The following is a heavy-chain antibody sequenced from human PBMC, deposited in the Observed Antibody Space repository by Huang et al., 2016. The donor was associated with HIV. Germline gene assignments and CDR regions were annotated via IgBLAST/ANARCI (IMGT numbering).Heavy chain of an antibody. D-gene: IGHD5-18*01. CDR2: SIPIFGTA. CDR1: GGTFSSYA. CDR3: ARTAYSYGFRQGYNWFDP. V-gene: IGHV1-69*13. Sequence: QVLLVQSGAEVRKPGSSVKVSCTAFGGTFSSYAISWVRQAPGQGLEWMGGSIPIFGTANYTQKFQARVTITVDESTNTGYMELTRLTSEDTAVYYCARTAYSYGFRQGYNWFDPWGQGTPVTVSS. J-gene: IGHJ5*02.